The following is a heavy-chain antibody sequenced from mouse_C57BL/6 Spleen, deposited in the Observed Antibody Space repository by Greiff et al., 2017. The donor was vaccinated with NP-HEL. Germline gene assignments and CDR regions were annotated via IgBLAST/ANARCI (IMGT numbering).Heavy chain of an antibody. CDR3: ARRDYDEAY. CDR1: GYTFTSYW. J-gene: IGHJ3*01. Sequence: QVQLQQPGAELVRPGTSVKLSCKASGYTFTSYWMHWVKQRPGQGLEWIGVIDPSDSYTNYNQKFKGKATLTVDTSSSTAYMQLSSLTSEDSAVYYCARRDYDEAYWGQRTLVTVSA. CDR2: IDPSDSYT. V-gene: IGHV1-59*01. D-gene: IGHD2-4*01.